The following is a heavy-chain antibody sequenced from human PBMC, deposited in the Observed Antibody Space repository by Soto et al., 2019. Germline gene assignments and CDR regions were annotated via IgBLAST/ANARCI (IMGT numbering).Heavy chain of an antibody. CDR3: ARYSNKWFQTEGMDV. CDR1: VDSITTYS. V-gene: IGHV4-4*07. D-gene: IGHD6-13*01. Sequence: SETLSLTCTVSVDSITTYSPSWIRQPAGKGLEWIGRIDASGNTNYNPSLNSRVTMSIDTTKKQVSLKLTSVTGAETAIYYCARYSNKWFQTEGMDVWGQGTTVTVSS. CDR2: IDASGNT. J-gene: IGHJ6*02.